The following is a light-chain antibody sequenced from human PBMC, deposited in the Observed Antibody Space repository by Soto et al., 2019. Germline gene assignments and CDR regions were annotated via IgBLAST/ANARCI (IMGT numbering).Light chain of an antibody. J-gene: IGKJ1*01. V-gene: IGKV1-9*01. CDR3: QQYNAYSPWT. CDR1: QGINTF. Sequence: IQLTQSPSSLSSSVGDRVTITCPASQGINTFLAWYQQKPGKAPKLLIYAASTLQSGVPSRFSGSGSATEFTLTISSLQPDDVATYYCQQYNAYSPWTFGQGTKVDIK. CDR2: AAS.